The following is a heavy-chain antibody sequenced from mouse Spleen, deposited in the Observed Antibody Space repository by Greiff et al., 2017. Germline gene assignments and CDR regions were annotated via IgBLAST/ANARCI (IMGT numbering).Heavy chain of an antibody. CDR3: ARITTVVATSDYFDY. CDR2: INPNNGGT. D-gene: IGHD1-1*01. Sequence: EVQLQQSGPELVKPGASVKIPCKASGYTFTDYNMDWVKQSHGKSLEWIGDINPNNGGTIYNQKFKGKATLTVDKSSSTAYMELRSLTSEDTAVYYCARITTVVATSDYFDYWGQGTTLTVSS. CDR1: GYTFTDYN. V-gene: IGHV1-18*01. J-gene: IGHJ2*01.